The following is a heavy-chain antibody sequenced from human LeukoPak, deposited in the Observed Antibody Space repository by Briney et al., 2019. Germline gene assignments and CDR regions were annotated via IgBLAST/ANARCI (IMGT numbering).Heavy chain of an antibody. CDR3: ARVQWELLDYFDY. D-gene: IGHD1-26*01. J-gene: IGHJ4*02. V-gene: IGHV5-51*01. CDR1: GYSFTSYW. CDR2: IYPGDSDT. Sequence: GESLKISCKGSGYSFTSYWIGWVRQMPGKGLKWMGIIYPGDSDTRYSPSFQGQVTISADKSISTAYLQWSSLKASDTATYYCARVQWELLDYFDYWGQGTLVTVSS.